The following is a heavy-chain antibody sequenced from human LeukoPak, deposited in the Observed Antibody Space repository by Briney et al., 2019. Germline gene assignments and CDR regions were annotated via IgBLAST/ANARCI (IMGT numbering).Heavy chain of an antibody. Sequence: GGSLRLSCAASGFTFSSYAMSWVRQAPGKGLKWVSAISGSGGSTYYADSVKGRFTISRDNSKNTLYLQMNSLRAEDTAVYYCAKAGYDFWSGYSTQINWFDPWGQGTLVTVSS. V-gene: IGHV3-23*01. CDR3: AKAGYDFWSGYSTQINWFDP. D-gene: IGHD3-3*01. J-gene: IGHJ5*02. CDR1: GFTFSSYA. CDR2: ISGSGGST.